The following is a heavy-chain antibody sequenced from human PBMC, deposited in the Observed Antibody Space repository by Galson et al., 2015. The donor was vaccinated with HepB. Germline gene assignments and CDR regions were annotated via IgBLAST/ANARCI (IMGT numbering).Heavy chain of an antibody. J-gene: IGHJ6*03. V-gene: IGHV5-51*03. CDR1: GYSFTTYW. CDR2: IYPGDSDT. D-gene: IGHD2-21*01. Sequence: QSGAEVKKPGESLKISCKGSGYSFTTYWIGWVRQMPGKGLEWMGIIYPGDSDTRYSPSFQGQVTISADKSISTAYLQWSSLKASDTAMYYCGRARLAYYYYMDVWGKGTTVTVSS. CDR3: GRARLAYYYYMDV.